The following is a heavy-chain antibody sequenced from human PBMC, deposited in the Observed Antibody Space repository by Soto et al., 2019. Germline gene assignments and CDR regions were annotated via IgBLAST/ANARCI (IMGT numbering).Heavy chain of an antibody. CDR3: ASQLLGYYYYYGMDV. Sequence: QVQLVQSGAEVKKPGSSVKVSCKASGGTFSSYTISWVRQAPGQGLEWMGRIIPILGIANYAQKFQGRVTITADKSTSTAYRELSSLRSEDTAVYYCASQLLGYYYYYGMDVWGQGTTVTVSS. V-gene: IGHV1-69*02. CDR1: GGTFSSYT. D-gene: IGHD2-2*01. CDR2: IIPILGIA. J-gene: IGHJ6*02.